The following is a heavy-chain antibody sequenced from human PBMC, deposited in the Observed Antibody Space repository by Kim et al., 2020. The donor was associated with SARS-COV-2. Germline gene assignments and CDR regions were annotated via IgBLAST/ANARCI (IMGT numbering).Heavy chain of an antibody. CDR3: AKVSGYDYGYFDY. Sequence: YADSVKGRLTISRDNSKNTLSLQMDSLRAEDTAVYYCAKVSGYDYGYFDYWGQGTLVTVSS. D-gene: IGHD5-12*01. V-gene: IGHV3-23*01. J-gene: IGHJ4*02.